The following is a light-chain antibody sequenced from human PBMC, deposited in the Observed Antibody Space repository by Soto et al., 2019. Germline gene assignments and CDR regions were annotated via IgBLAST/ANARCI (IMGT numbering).Light chain of an antibody. J-gene: IGKJ4*01. CDR3: QQYGSSALT. CDR1: QSVSSSY. CDR2: DAS. V-gene: IGKV3-20*01. Sequence: EIVLTQSPGTLSLSPGERTTLSCRASQSVSSSYLAWYQHKPGQAPRLLIYDASSRATGIPDRFSGSGSGTDFTVTISRLEPEDFAVYYCQQYGSSALTFGGGTKVEIK.